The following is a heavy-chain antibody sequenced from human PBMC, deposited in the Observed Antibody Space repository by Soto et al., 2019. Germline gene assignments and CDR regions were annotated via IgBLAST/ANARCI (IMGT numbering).Heavy chain of an antibody. Sequence: ASVKVSCKASGYTFTSYAMHWVRQAPGQRLEWMGWINAGNGNTKYSQKFQGRVTITRDTSASTAYMELSSLRSEDTAVYYCARESDYGHYALAYWGQGTLVTVSS. V-gene: IGHV1-3*01. CDR2: INAGNGNT. CDR1: GYTFTSYA. CDR3: ARESDYGHYALAY. D-gene: IGHD4-17*01. J-gene: IGHJ4*02.